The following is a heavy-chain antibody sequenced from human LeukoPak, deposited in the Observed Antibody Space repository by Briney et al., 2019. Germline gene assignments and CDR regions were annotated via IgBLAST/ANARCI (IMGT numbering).Heavy chain of an antibody. CDR1: GYTFTSYG. CDR2: ISAYNGNT. CDR3: ARGGRVITMVRGVIRNYFDY. J-gene: IGHJ4*02. D-gene: IGHD3-10*01. Sequence: GASVKVSCKASGYTFTSYGISWVRQAPGQGLEWMGWISAYNGNTNYAQKLQGRVTMTTDTSTSTAYMELRSLRSDDTAVYYCARGGRVITMVRGVIRNYFDYWGQGTLVTVSS. V-gene: IGHV1-18*01.